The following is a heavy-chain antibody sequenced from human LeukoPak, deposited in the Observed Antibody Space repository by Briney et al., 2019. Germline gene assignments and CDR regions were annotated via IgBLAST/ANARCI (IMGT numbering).Heavy chain of an antibody. V-gene: IGHV4-31*03. CDR3: ARQGSGWLYYFDY. D-gene: IGHD6-19*01. J-gene: IGHJ4*02. CDR1: GGSISSGGYY. CDR2: IYYSGST. Sequence: SETLSLTCTVSGGSISSGGYYWSWIRQHPGKGLEWIGYIYYSGSTYYNPSLKSRVTISVDTSKNQFSLELSSVTAADTAVYYCARQGSGWLYYFDYWGQGTLVTVSS.